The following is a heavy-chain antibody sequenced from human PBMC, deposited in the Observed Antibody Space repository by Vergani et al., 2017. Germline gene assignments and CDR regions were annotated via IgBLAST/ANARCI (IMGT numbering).Heavy chain of an antibody. CDR2: MSWNSGSI. V-gene: IGHV3-9*01. CDR1: GFTFDDYA. D-gene: IGHD1-26*01. J-gene: IGHJ4*02. Sequence: EVQLVESGGGLVQPGRSLRLSCAASGFTFDDYAMHWVRQAPGKGLEWVSGMSWNSGSIGYADSVKGRFTISRDNAKNSLYLQMNSLGAEDTALYYCAKGLSGGYYLFDDWGQGTLVTVSS. CDR3: AKGLSGGYYLFDD.